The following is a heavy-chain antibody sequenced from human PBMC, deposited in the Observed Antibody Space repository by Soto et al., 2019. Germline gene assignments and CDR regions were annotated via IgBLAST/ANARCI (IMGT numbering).Heavy chain of an antibody. V-gene: IGHV1-2*02. CDR2: INPDSGAT. CDR1: GYSFTGYY. J-gene: IGHJ4*02. D-gene: IGHD2-8*02. Sequence: ASVKVSCKASGYSFTGYYIHWVRQAPGQGLEWMGWINPDSGATNYAQNFQGRVTLTSDTSISTASMDLTSLTSDDTAVYYCARGDYGTGGYPFPYFDYWGQGTLVTVS. CDR3: ARGDYGTGGYPFPYFDY.